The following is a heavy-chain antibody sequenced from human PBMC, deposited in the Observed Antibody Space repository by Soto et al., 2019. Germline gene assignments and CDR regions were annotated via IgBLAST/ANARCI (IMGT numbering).Heavy chain of an antibody. CDR1: GFTFNLYP. J-gene: IGHJ6*02. CDR2: ISFVGSKK. D-gene: IGHD4-17*01. CDR3: AREDDYGYRYINYGLDV. Sequence: GGSLRLSCAASGFTFNLYPLHWVRQAPGKGLEWVAVISFVGSKKYYSDSVKGRFTISRDNLKNTLYLQMNNLRVEDAALYFCAREDDYGYRYINYGLDVWGQGTTVTVSS. V-gene: IGHV3-30-3*01.